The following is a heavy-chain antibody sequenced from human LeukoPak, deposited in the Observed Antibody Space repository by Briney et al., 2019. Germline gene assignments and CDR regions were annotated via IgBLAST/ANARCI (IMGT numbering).Heavy chain of an antibody. V-gene: IGHV4-4*07. CDR2: IHTSGYT. Sequence: PSETLSLTCTVSGDSFNTYYWIWIRQAAGKGLEWIGRIHTSGYTNYNPSLETRVTISTDKSKNQFSLKLLSVTAADTAVYYCARGSGGDFWSGYTHFDYRGQGTLVTVSS. D-gene: IGHD3-3*01. J-gene: IGHJ4*02. CDR1: GDSFNTYY. CDR3: ARGSGGDFWSGYTHFDY.